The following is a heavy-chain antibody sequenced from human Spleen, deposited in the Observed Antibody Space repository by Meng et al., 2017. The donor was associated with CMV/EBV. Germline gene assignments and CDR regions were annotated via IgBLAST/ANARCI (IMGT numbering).Heavy chain of an antibody. CDR3: AKSYFHWYFDV. CDR2: ISSSSSTI. J-gene: IGHJ2*01. CDR1: GFTFSSYS. V-gene: IGHV3-48*04. D-gene: IGHD3-9*01. Sequence: GESLKISCEASGFTFSSYSMNWVRQAPGKGLEWVSYISSSSSTIYYADSVKGRFTISRDSAKNSLFLQMNNVRAEDTAVYYCAKSYFHWYFDVWGRGTLVTVSS.